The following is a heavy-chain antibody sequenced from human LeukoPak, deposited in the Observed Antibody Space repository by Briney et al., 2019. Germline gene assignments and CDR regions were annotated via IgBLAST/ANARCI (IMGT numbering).Heavy chain of an antibody. J-gene: IGHJ6*04. CDR3: AELGITMIGGV. CDR2: IKQDGNEK. D-gene: IGHD3-10*02. V-gene: IGHV3-7*01. CDR1: GFIFSNCW. Sequence: PGGSLRLSCTASGFIFSNCWMSWVRQAPGKGLEWVANIKQDGNEKYYVDSVKGRFTISRDNAKNSLYLQMNSLRAEDTAVYYCAELGITMIGGVWGKGTTVTISS.